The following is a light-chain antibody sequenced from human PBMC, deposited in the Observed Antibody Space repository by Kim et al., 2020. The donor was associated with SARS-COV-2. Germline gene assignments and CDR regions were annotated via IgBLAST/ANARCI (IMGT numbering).Light chain of an antibody. CDR1: QSVSSN. Sequence: EIVITQSPVTLSVSPGERATLSCRASQSVSSNLAWYQQKPGQAPRLLIYGASSRTTGIPARFSGSGSGTEFTLTISSLQSEDFAVYYCQQYNDWRGTFGGGTKVDIK. CDR2: GAS. J-gene: IGKJ4*01. CDR3: QQYNDWRGT. V-gene: IGKV3-15*01.